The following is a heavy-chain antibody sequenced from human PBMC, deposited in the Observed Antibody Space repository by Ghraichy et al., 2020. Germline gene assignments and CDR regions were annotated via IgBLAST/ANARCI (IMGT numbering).Heavy chain of an antibody. CDR2: ISSSSSYI. CDR3: ARDGGLGGTAMVSDAFDI. V-gene: IGHV3-21*01. Sequence: GGSLRLSCAASGFTFSSYSMNWVRQAPGKGLEWVSSISSSSSYIYYADSVKGRFTISRDNAKNSLYLQMNSLRAEDTAVYYCARDGGLGGTAMVSDAFDIWGQGTMVTVSS. J-gene: IGHJ3*02. D-gene: IGHD5-18*01. CDR1: GFTFSSYS.